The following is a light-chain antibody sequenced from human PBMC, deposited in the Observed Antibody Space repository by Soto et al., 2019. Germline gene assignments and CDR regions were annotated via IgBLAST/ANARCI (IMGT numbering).Light chain of an antibody. J-gene: IGKJ2*01. CDR3: QHYNNWPPFT. CDR2: GAS. CDR1: QSVSSN. V-gene: IGKV3-15*01. Sequence: EIVMTQSPATLSVSPGDRATLSCRASQSVSSNLAWYQQKPGQAPRLLIYGASTRATGIPARFIGSGSGTEFTLTISSLQSEDFAVYFYQHYNNWPPFTFGQGTKLEIK.